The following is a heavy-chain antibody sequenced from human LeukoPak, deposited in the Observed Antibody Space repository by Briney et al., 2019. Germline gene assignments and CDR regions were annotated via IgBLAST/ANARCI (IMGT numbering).Heavy chain of an antibody. Sequence: GGSLQISWKGSGYGFTSYWIGWVRQMPGKGLEWMGIIYPGDSATRYSPSFQGQVSLSVDTSVSTACLQWSSLKASDTAMFYCARPRDGYNGFDYWGQGTLVTVSS. V-gene: IGHV5-51*01. CDR3: ARPRDGYNGFDY. D-gene: IGHD5-24*01. J-gene: IGHJ4*02. CDR1: GYGFTSYW. CDR2: IYPGDSAT.